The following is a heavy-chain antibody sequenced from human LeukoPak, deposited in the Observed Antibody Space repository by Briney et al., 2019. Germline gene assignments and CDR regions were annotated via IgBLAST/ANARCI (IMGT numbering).Heavy chain of an antibody. D-gene: IGHD6-19*01. J-gene: IGHJ4*02. CDR3: ASQFSGWYYFGY. CDR2: IIPILGIA. V-gene: IGHV1-69*04. CDR1: GGTFSSYA. Sequence: ASVKVSCKASGGTFSSYAISWVRQAPGQGLEWMGRIIPILGIANYAQKFQGRVTITADKSTSTAYMELSSLRSEDTAVYYCASQFSGWYYFGYWGQGTLVTVSS.